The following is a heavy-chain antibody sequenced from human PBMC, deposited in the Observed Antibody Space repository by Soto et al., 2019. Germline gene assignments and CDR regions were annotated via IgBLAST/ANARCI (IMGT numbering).Heavy chain of an antibody. Sequence: ASVKVSCKASGYSFTNNDVSWVRQATGQGLEWMGWMNPGSGDTGYAQKFQGRVTMTRDISIATAYMELSNLRSDDTATYYCARMETFGSLNWFDPWGQGTLVTV. J-gene: IGHJ5*02. D-gene: IGHD3-16*01. CDR1: GYSFTNND. V-gene: IGHV1-8*01. CDR2: MNPGSGDT. CDR3: ARMETFGSLNWFDP.